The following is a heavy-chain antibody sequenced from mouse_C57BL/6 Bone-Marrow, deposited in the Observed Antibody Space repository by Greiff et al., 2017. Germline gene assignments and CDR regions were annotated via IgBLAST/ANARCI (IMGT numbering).Heavy chain of an antibody. CDR1: GYTFTDHI. CDR3: GKKATVVSFDY. Sequence: VQLQQSGAELASPGASVTLSCKASGYTFTDHIMNWVKKRPGQGLEWIGRIYPVSGETNSNQKFMGKATFSVDRSSSPVYMVLTSLTSEDPVVYCCGKKATVVSFDYWGQGTTLTDSS. J-gene: IGHJ2*01. D-gene: IGHD1-1*01. CDR2: IYPVSGET. V-gene: IGHV1-11*01.